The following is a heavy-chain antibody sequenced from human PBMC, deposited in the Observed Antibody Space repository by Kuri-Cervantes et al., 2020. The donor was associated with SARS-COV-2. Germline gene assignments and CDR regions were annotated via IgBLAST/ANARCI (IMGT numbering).Heavy chain of an antibody. V-gene: IGHV3-49*04. D-gene: IGHD3-3*01. CDR1: GFTFGDYA. CDR3: TRYDFLSGYYHDY. CDR2: IRSKAYGGTT. Sequence: GGSLRLSCTASGFTFGDYAMSWVRQAPGKGLEWVGFIRSKAYGGTTEYAASVKGRFTISRDDSKSIAYLQMNSLKTEDTAVYYCTRYDFLSGYYHDYWGQGTLVTVSS. J-gene: IGHJ4*02.